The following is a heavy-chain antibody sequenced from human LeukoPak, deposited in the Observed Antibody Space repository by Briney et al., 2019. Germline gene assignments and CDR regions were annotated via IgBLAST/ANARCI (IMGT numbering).Heavy chain of an antibody. CDR2: INPSGGST. D-gene: IGHD3-22*01. J-gene: IGHJ4*02. Sequence: GASVKVSCKASGYTFTSYYMHWVRQAPGQGLEWMGIINPSGGSTSYAQKFQGRVTMTRNTSISTAYMELSSLRSEDTAVYYCARGRSPYYYDSSGSYFDYWGQGTLVTVSS. CDR1: GYTFTSYY. V-gene: IGHV1-46*01. CDR3: ARGRSPYYYDSSGSYFDY.